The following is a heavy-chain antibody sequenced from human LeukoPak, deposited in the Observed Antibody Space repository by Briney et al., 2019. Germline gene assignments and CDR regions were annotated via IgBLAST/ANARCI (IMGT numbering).Heavy chain of an antibody. D-gene: IGHD1-1*01. V-gene: IGHV3-7*01. J-gene: IGHJ6*03. Sequence: GGSLRLSCTAAGFTFRKHWMSWVRQAIGKGLECVAKIKEDGSEKHYVDSVRGRFTISRDNARNSLYLQMNNLRADDTAVYYCARDSQDSWKDYYYYYYMDVWGKGTTVTISS. CDR3: ARDSQDSWKDYYYYYYMDV. CDR2: IKEDGSEK. CDR1: GFTFRKHW.